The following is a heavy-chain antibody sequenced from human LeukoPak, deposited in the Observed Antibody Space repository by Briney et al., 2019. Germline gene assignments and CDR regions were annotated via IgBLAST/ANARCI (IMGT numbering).Heavy chain of an antibody. CDR2: INHSGST. V-gene: IGHV4-34*01. Sequence: SETLSLTCAVYGGSFSGYYWSWIRQPPGKGLEWIGEINHSGSTNYNPSLKNRVTMSVDTSKNQFSLKLSSVTAADTAVYYCARDSDCSSTSCHYYYYYMDVWGKGTTVTISS. CDR3: ARDSDCSSTSCHYYYYYMDV. D-gene: IGHD2-2*01. CDR1: GGSFSGYY. J-gene: IGHJ6*03.